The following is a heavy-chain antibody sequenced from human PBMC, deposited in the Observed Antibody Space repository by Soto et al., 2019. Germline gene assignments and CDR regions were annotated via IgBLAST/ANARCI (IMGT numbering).Heavy chain of an antibody. CDR3: ARDLYSSGCFDY. CDR1: GGTFSSYA. V-gene: IGHV1-69*13. D-gene: IGHD6-19*01. Sequence: SVKVSCKASGGTFSSYAISWVRQAPGQGLEWMGGIIPIFGTANYAQKFQGRVTITADESTSTAYMELSSLRSEDTAVYYCARDLYSSGCFDYWRQGTLVTVSS. CDR2: IIPIFGTA. J-gene: IGHJ4*02.